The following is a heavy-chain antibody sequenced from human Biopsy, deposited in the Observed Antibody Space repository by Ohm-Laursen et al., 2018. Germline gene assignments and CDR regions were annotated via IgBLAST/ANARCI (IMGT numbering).Heavy chain of an antibody. Sequence: SETLSLTCTVSGVSITAYYWSWIRQPPGKGLECIGNIHHSGSTNYNPSLKSRLTISVDTSKNQFSLKPSSVTAADTAVYYCARMDCSGGSCHYYSYGMDVWGQGTTVTVSS. D-gene: IGHD2-15*01. CDR3: ARMDCSGGSCHYYSYGMDV. J-gene: IGHJ6*02. CDR2: IHHSGST. CDR1: GVSITAYY. V-gene: IGHV4-4*09.